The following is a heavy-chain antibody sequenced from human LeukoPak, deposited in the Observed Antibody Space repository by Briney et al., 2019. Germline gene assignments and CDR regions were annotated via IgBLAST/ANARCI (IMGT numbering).Heavy chain of an antibody. V-gene: IGHV3-73*01. CDR2: IDRPAKSYAT. J-gene: IGHJ5*02. Sequence: GGSVRLSCAASGFTLSDSAIHWARQASGKGLEWVGLIDRPAKSYATAYGASGGGRFTISRDDSKNAAYLQMDSLKTEDTALYYCTRDRGTYNWLDPWGHGNLGSVSS. CDR1: GFTLSDSA. D-gene: IGHD1-26*01. CDR3: TRDRGTYNWLDP.